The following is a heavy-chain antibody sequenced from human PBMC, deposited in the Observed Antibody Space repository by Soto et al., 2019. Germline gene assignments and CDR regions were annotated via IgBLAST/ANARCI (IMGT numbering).Heavy chain of an antibody. CDR2: ISWNSGRI. J-gene: IGHJ4*02. D-gene: IGHD3-3*01. V-gene: IGHV3-9*01. CDR3: SRSVDFSASDYFGF. Sequence: EVQLVQYGGGWVQPGRSLRLSCGASGFTFDDYGMHWVRQAPGKGLEWVSSISWNSGRIGYADSVKGRFTISRDNVKNSLYLQMNSLRAEDTALYYCSRSVDFSASDYFGFWGQGTLVTVSS. CDR1: GFTFDDYG.